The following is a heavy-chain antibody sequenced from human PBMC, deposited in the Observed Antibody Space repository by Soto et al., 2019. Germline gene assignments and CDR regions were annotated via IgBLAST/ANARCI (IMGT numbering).Heavy chain of an antibody. CDR1: GFTFSNAW. D-gene: IGHD4-17*01. V-gene: IGHV3-15*07. J-gene: IGHJ3*02. CDR2: IKSKTDGGTT. Sequence: EVQLVASGGGLVKPGGSLRLSCAASGFTFSNAWINWVRQTPGKGLEWVGRIKSKTDGGTTDYTAPVKGRFTISRDDSENTIELQMNSLKPEDTAVYYCTTDQWGGDRDAFDIWGQGTMVTVSS. CDR3: TTDQWGGDRDAFDI.